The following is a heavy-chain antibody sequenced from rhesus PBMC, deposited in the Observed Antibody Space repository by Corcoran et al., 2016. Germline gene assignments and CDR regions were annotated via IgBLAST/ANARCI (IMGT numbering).Heavy chain of an antibody. V-gene: IGHV4-127*01. D-gene: IGHD1-44*02. CDR1: GYSISSGYG. Sequence: QVQLQESGPGLVKPSETLSLTCAVSGYSISSGYGWSWIRQPPGKGLEWIGYFGGSSDSTNYNPSHKSRGTITKDTSKNQVSLKVNSVIAVDTAGYYCARGGGRVDYWGQGVLVTVSS. CDR2: FGGSSDST. CDR3: ARGGGRVDY. J-gene: IGHJ4*01.